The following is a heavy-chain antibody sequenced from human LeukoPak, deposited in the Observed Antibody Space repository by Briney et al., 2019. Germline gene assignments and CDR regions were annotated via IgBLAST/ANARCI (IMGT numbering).Heavy chain of an antibody. Sequence: SETLSLTCTVSGVSISSSNSYWGWIRQPPGKGLEWIGSIYYSGSTYYNPSLKSRVTISVDTSKNQFSLKLSSVTAADTAVYYCARCPRGYFPDYWGQGTLVTVSS. J-gene: IGHJ4*02. CDR3: ARCPRGYFPDY. CDR1: GVSISSSNSY. V-gene: IGHV4-39*07. D-gene: IGHD3-9*01. CDR2: IYYSGST.